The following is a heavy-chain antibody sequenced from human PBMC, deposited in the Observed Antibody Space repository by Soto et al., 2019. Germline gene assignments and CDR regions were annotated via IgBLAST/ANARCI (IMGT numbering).Heavy chain of an antibody. CDR1: GGSFSSSA. CDR2: ITPMFGTA. V-gene: IGHV1-69*15. D-gene: IGHD1-7*01. CDR3: ASGTTSSPTFDY. Sequence: QVQLVQSGAEVKKPGSSVKVSCKASGGSFSSSAISWVRQAPGQGPEWMGTITPMFGTANSAQNFQGRVTISADESTTTAYMELSSLTYADTAVYYCASGTTSSPTFDYWGQGTLVTVSS. J-gene: IGHJ4*02.